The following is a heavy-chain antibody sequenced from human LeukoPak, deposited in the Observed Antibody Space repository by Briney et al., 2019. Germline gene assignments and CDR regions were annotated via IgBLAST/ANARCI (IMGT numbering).Heavy chain of an antibody. CDR3: ARAQQYYFDY. V-gene: IGHV3-33*01. J-gene: IGHJ4*02. CDR1: GFTFSSYG. CDR2: IWYDGSNK. D-gene: IGHD1/OR15-1a*01. Sequence: GGSLRLSCAASGFTFSSYGMHWVRQAPGNGLEWVAVIWYDGSNKYYADSVKGRFTISRDNSKNTLYLQMNSLRAEDTAVYYCARAQQYYFDYWGQGTLVTVSS.